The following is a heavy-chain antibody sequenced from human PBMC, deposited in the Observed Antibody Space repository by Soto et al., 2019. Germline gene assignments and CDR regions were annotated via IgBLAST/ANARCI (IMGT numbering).Heavy chain of an antibody. Sequence: ASVKVSCKASGYTFTSYGISWVRQAPGQGLEWVGWISAYNGNTNYAQKLQGRVTMTTDTSTSTAYMELRSLRSDDTAVYYCVRGRAVAESYYYYYGMDVWGQGTTVTVSS. J-gene: IGHJ6*02. CDR2: ISAYNGNT. CDR3: VRGRAVAESYYYYYGMDV. V-gene: IGHV1-18*01. D-gene: IGHD6-19*01. CDR1: GYTFTSYG.